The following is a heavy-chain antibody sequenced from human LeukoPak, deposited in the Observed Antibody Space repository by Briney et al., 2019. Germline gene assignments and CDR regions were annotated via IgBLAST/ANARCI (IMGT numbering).Heavy chain of an antibody. CDR1: GFTFSSYA. J-gene: IGHJ3*02. Sequence: GGSLRLSCAASGFTFSSYAMHWVRQAPGKGLEWVAVISYDGSNKYYADSVKGRFTISRDNSKNTLYLQMNSLRAEDTAVYYCAKGLGGGPGDAFDIWGQGTMVTVSS. CDR2: ISYDGSNK. CDR3: AKGLGGGPGDAFDI. D-gene: IGHD3-10*01. V-gene: IGHV3-30*04.